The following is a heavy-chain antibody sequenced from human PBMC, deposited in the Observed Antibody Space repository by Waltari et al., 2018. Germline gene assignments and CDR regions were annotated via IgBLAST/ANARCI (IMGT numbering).Heavy chain of an antibody. CDR2: IVPLFGTA. CDR3: ARGGARHYDSSGYYDFDS. CDR1: GDTFSGYA. V-gene: IGHV1-69*05. J-gene: IGHJ4*02. D-gene: IGHD3-22*01. Sequence: QVQLVKSGAEVKKPGSSVKVSCKASGDTFSGYAISWGRQAPGQGLEWMGGIVPLFGTAKYAHNFQDRLTITTDEFTTTAYMELSGLGSEDTAVYFCARGGARHYDSSGYYDFDSWGQGTQVSVSS.